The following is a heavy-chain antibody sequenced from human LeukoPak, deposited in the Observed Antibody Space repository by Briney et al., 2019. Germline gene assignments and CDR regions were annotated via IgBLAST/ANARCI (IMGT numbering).Heavy chain of an antibody. V-gene: IGHV6-1*01. D-gene: IGHD6-13*01. J-gene: IGHJ4*02. CDR1: GDSVSRDTAA. Sequence: SQTLTLTCAISGDSVSRDTAAWNWVRQSPSRGLEWLGRTYYRSKWYNDYAVSVKSRITINPDTSKNQFSLQLNSVTPEDTAVYYCARDRGGSSWYYFDNWGQGSLVTVSS. CDR2: TYYRSKWYN. CDR3: ARDRGGSSWYYFDN.